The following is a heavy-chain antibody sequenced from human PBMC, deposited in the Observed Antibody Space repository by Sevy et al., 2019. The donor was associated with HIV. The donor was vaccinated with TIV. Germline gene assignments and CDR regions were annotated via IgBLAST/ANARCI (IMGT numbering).Heavy chain of an antibody. CDR1: GGSFSGYY. CDR3: ARGPPYYDSSGYYLD. D-gene: IGHD3-22*01. CDR2: INHSGST. J-gene: IGHJ4*02. V-gene: IGHV4-34*01. Sequence: SETLSLTCAVYGGSFSGYYLSWIRQPPGKGLEWIGEINHSGSTNYNPSLKSRVTISVDTSKNQFSLKLSSVTAADTAVYYCARGPPYYDSSGYYLDWGQGTLVTVSS.